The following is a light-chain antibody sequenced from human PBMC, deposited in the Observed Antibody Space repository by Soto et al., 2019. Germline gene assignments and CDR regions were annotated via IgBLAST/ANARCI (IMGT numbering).Light chain of an antibody. V-gene: IGKV3-15*01. CDR2: GAS. CDR3: QQYNNWPPYT. Sequence: EIVMTQSPATLSVSPGERATLSCRASQSVSSNLAWYQQKPGQAPRLLIYGASTRASGIPARFSGSGSGKEFTVTISCLHSEDCAVYYCQQYNNWPPYTFGQGTELEIK. CDR1: QSVSSN. J-gene: IGKJ2*01.